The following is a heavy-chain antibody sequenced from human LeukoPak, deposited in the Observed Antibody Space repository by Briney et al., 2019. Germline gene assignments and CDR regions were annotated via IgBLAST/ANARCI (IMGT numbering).Heavy chain of an antibody. Sequence: HTGGSLRLSCAASGFTFSSYGMHWVRQAPGKGLEWVAVISYDGSNKYYADSVKGRFTISRDNSKNTLYLQMNSLRAEDTAVYYCARDRSGYYYYFDYWGQGTLVTVSS. CDR2: ISYDGSNK. D-gene: IGHD3-22*01. CDR1: GFTFSSYG. V-gene: IGHV3-30*03. CDR3: ARDRSGYYYYFDY. J-gene: IGHJ4*02.